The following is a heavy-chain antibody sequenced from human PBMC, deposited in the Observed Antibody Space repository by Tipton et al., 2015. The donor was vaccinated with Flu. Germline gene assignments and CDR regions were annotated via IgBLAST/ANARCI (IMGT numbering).Heavy chain of an antibody. Sequence: AASGFTFSSYWMSWVRQAPGKGLEWVANIKQDGSENYYVDSVKGRFTISRDNVKNSLYLQMNSLRAEDTAVYYCARASRGLAVAGSDYWGQGTLVTVSS. D-gene: IGHD6-19*01. CDR1: GFTFSSYW. J-gene: IGHJ4*02. CDR3: ARASRGLAVAGSDY. V-gene: IGHV3-7*01. CDR2: IKQDGSEN.